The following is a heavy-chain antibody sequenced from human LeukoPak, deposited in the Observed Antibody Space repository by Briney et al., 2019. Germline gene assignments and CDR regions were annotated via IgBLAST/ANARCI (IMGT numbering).Heavy chain of an antibody. CDR1: GFSFSSYS. J-gene: IGHJ4*02. CDR3: TRDDGSYSRSPGFDY. CDR2: ITSSSTTI. D-gene: IGHD1-26*01. V-gene: IGHV3-48*01. Sequence: GGSLRLSCAASGFSFSSYSMIWVRQAPGKGLEWVSYITSSSTTIYYADSVKGRFTISRDNAKNSLYLQMNSLRAEDTALYYCTRDDGSYSRSPGFDYWGQGNLVTVSS.